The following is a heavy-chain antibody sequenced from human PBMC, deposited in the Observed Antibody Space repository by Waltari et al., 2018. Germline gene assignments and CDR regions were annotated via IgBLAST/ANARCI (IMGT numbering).Heavy chain of an antibody. CDR3: APWAGYSRNWFDP. Sequence: EVQLVQSGAEVKKPGATVKISCKASGYTFTDYYMHWVQQAPGKGLEWMGRVDPEDGETIYAEKFQGRVTITADTSTDTAYMELSSLRSEDSAVYYCAPWAGYSRNWFDPWGQGTLVTVSS. CDR2: VDPEDGET. V-gene: IGHV1-69-2*01. J-gene: IGHJ5*02. D-gene: IGHD6-13*01. CDR1: GYTFTDYY.